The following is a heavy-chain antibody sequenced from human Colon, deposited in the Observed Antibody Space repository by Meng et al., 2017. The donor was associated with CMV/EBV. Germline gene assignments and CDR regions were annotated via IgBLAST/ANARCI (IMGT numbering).Heavy chain of an antibody. D-gene: IGHD6-25*01. CDR2: IWSDGSQK. CDR3: ATGGGTEAAAAGVFDF. CDR1: VTIHRHC. V-gene: IGHV3-33*01. J-gene: IGHJ4*02. Sequence: VTIHRHCVHWVRQAPGKGLEWVASIWSDGSQKFFADSVKGRLTISRDNSKNMQFLEMNSLRDEDTAVYFCATGGGTEAAAAGVFDFWGQGTLVTVSS.